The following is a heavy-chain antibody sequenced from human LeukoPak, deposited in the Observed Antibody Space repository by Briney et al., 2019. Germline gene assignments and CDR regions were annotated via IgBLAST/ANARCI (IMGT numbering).Heavy chain of an antibody. D-gene: IGHD4-17*01. Sequence: ASVKVSCKASGYTFTDSYMHWVRQAPGQGLEWMGWINPNSGATTYAQKFQGRVTMTTDTSTSTAYMELRSLRSDDTAVYYCARDEDYGISVNVDYWGQGTLVTVSS. CDR1: GYTFTDSY. CDR2: INPNSGAT. V-gene: IGHV1-2*02. J-gene: IGHJ4*02. CDR3: ARDEDYGISVNVDY.